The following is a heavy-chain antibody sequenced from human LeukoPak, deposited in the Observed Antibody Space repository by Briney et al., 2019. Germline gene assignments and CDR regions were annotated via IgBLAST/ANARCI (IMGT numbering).Heavy chain of an antibody. D-gene: IGHD6-19*01. Sequence: GGTLRLSCAASGFTFSSYGMSWVRQAPGKGLEWVSAISGSGGSTYYADSVKGRFTISRDNSKNTLYLQMNSLRAKDTAVYYCARGGPDSSGWYFDYWGQGTLVTVSS. CDR1: GFTFSSYG. V-gene: IGHV3-23*01. CDR3: ARGGPDSSGWYFDY. CDR2: ISGSGGST. J-gene: IGHJ4*02.